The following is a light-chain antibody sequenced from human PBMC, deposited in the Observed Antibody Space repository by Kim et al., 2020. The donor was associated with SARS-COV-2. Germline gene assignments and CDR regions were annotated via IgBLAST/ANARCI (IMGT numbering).Light chain of an antibody. CDR2: KDS. V-gene: IGLV3-25*03. CDR1: ALPKQY. Sequence: VSPGQTARITCSGDALPKQYAYWYQQKPGQAPVLVIYKDSERPSGIPERFSGSSSGTTVTLTISGVQAEDEADYYCQSADSSGTCVFGGGTKVTVL. J-gene: IGLJ3*02. CDR3: QSADSSGTCV.